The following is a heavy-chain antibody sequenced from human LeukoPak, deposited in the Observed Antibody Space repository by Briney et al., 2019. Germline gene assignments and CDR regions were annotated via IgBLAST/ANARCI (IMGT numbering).Heavy chain of an antibody. CDR3: ARCRAGNDFLNAFYAFYI. V-gene: IGHV4-34*01. D-gene: IGHD3-9*01. J-gene: IGHJ3*02. Sequence: SETLSLTCVVYGGSLSSYYWSWIRSPPAKGLEWIGEINHGGSTNNNPYLKSRVTVFVDTSNSHCTLRLSSVTAADSAVYYCARCRAGNDFLNAFYAFYICGPGTM. CDR2: INHGGST. CDR1: GGSLSSYY.